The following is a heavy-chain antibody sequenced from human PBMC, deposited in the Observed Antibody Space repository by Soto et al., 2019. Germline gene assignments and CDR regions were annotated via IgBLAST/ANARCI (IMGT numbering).Heavy chain of an antibody. D-gene: IGHD1-26*01. CDR2: ISWDGGST. CDR1: GFTFDDYT. CDR3: AKDMDSGSYRPLGAFDI. J-gene: IGHJ3*02. V-gene: IGHV3-43*01. Sequence: EVQLVESGGVVVQPGGSLRLSCAASGFTFDDYTMHWVRQAPGKGLEWVSLISWDGGSTYYADSVKGRFTISRDNSKNSLYLQMNSLRTEDTALYYCAKDMDSGSYRPLGAFDIWGQGTMVTVSS.